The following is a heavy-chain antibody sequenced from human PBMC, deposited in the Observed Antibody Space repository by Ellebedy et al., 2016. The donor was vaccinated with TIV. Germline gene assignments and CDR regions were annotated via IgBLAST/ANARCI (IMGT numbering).Heavy chain of an antibody. J-gene: IGHJ6*02. CDR3: ARVTTMVRGVIITYYYYGMDV. Sequence: GGSLRLSXAASGFTFSSYWMSWVRQAPGKGLEWVANIKQDGSEKYYVDSVKGRFTISRDNAKNSLYLQMNSLRAEDTAVYYCARVTTMVRGVIITYYYYGMDVWGQGTTVTVSS. D-gene: IGHD3-10*01. V-gene: IGHV3-7*01. CDR1: GFTFSSYW. CDR2: IKQDGSEK.